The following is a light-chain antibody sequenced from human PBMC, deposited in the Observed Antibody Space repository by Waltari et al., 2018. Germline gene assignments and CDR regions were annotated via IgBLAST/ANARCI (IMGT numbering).Light chain of an antibody. J-gene: IGLJ2*01. V-gene: IGLV3-21*03. CDR2: DDS. CDR1: DVGSKS. Sequence: SYVLTQLPSVSVAPGKTARIICGGKDVGSKSVHWYPQKPGQGPVLIVYDDSELPSGIPERFSGSKSGDTATLTVSRVEAGDEADYYCQVYYTNSDHVVFGGGTKLTVL. CDR3: QVYYTNSDHVV.